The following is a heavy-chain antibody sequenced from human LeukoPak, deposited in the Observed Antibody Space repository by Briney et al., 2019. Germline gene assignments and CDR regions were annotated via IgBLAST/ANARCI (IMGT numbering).Heavy chain of an antibody. V-gene: IGHV3-23*01. Sequence: GGSLRLSCAASGFTFSSFAMSWVRQAPGQGLEWVSSISSTAATTYYADSVRGRFTISRDNAKNSLYLQMNSLRAEDTAVYYCVRRGLIETEYLERWGQGTLVIVSS. CDR2: ISSTAATT. CDR3: VRRGLIETEYLER. CDR1: GFTFSSFA. D-gene: IGHD3-10*01. J-gene: IGHJ1*01.